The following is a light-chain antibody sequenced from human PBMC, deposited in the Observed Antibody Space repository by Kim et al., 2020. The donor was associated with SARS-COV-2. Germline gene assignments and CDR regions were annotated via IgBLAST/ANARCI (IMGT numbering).Light chain of an antibody. CDR2: DVT. CDR3: CSYAGSYGVV. Sequence: QSALTQPRSVSGSPGQSVTISCTGTSSDVGSYNYVSWYQQHPGKAPKLMIYDVTKRPSGVPDRFSGSKSGNTASLTISGLQAEDEADYYCCSYAGSYGVVFGGGTQLTVL. V-gene: IGLV2-11*01. CDR1: SSDVGSYNY. J-gene: IGLJ2*01.